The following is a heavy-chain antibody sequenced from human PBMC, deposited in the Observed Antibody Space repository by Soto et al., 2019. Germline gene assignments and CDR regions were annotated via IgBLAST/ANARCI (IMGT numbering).Heavy chain of an antibody. CDR1: GYTLTELS. V-gene: IGHV1-24*01. CDR2: FDPEDGET. CDR3: ATRDSSPYYFDY. Sequence: GASVKVSCKVSGYTLTELSMHWVRPAPGKGLEWMGGFDPEDGETIYAQKFQGRVTMTEDTSTDTAYMELSSLRSEDTAVYYCATRDSSPYYFDYWGQGTLVTVSS. D-gene: IGHD3-22*01. J-gene: IGHJ4*02.